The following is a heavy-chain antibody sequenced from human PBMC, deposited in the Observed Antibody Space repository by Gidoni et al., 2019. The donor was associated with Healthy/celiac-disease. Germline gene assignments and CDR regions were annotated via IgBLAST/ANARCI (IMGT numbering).Heavy chain of an antibody. CDR3: TRMVGSGWVDY. CDR2: IRSKANSYAT. Sequence: EVQLVESGGGLVQPGGSLKLSCAASGFTFSGSAMHWVRQASGKGLEWVGRIRSKANSYATAYAASVKGRFTISRDDSKNTAYLQMNSLKTEDTAVYYCTRMVGSGWVDYWGQGTLVTVSS. V-gene: IGHV3-73*02. J-gene: IGHJ4*02. D-gene: IGHD6-19*01. CDR1: GFTFSGSA.